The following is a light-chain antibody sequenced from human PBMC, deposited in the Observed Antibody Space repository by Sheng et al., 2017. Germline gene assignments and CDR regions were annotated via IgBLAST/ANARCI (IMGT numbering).Light chain of an antibody. CDR2: EGS. J-gene: IGLJ3*02. Sequence: QSALTQPASVSGSPGQSITISCTGTSSDVGSYNLVSWYQQHPGKAPKLMIYEGSKRPSGVSNRFSGSKSGNTASLTISGLQAEDEADYYCCSYAGSSTLWVFGGRDQADRP. V-gene: IGLV2-23*01. CDR1: SSDVGSYNL. CDR3: CSYAGSSTLWV.